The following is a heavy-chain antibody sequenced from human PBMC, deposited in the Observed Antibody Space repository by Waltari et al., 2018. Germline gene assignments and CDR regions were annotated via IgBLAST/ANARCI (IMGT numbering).Heavy chain of an antibody. J-gene: IGHJ4*02. CDR1: GGSISSISYY. V-gene: IGHV4-39*07. D-gene: IGHD4-17*01. Sequence: QLQLQESGPGLVKPSETLSLTCPVSGGSISSISYYWGWIRPPPGKGLEWIGSIYYSGSTYYNPSLKSRVTISVDTSKNQFSLKLSSVTAADTAVYYCARGGMTTVTFDYWGQGTLVTVSS. CDR2: IYYSGST. CDR3: ARGGMTTVTFDY.